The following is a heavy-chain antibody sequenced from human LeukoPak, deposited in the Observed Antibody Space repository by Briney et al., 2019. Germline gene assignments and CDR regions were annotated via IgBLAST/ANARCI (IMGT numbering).Heavy chain of an antibody. J-gene: IGHJ4*02. CDR3: ARISSSWFFDF. CDR2: ISGSGGTT. Sequence: PGGSLRLSCAASGFTFSDYAMSWVRQAPGKGLEWGSTISGSGGTTYYADSVKGRFTISRDNSKNTLYLQMDTLRADDTAVYYCARISSSWFFDFWGQGTLVTVSS. V-gene: IGHV3-23*01. D-gene: IGHD6-13*01. CDR1: GFTFSDYA.